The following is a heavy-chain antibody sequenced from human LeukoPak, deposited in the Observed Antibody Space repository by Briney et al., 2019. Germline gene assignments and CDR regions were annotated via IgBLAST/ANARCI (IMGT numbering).Heavy chain of an antibody. D-gene: IGHD1-14*01. CDR3: ARVNRYHYYLDV. CDR2: IMPLFNTA. V-gene: IGHV1-69*05. CDR1: GGTFSSYS. Sequence: ASVKVSCKASGGTFSSYSITWVRQAPGQGLEWMGGIMPLFNTANYAQQFQGRVTITTDESTSTAYMELSSLRFEDTAMYYCARVNRYHYYLDVWGKGTTVTVSS. J-gene: IGHJ6*03.